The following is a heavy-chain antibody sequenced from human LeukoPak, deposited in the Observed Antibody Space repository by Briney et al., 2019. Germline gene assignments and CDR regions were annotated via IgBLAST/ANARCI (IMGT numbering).Heavy chain of an antibody. Sequence: PGGSLRLSCAASGFTFDDYAMHWVRQAPGKGLEWVSGISWNSGSIGYADSVKGRFTISRDNAKNSLYLQMSSLRAEDTALYYCAKDIPYSSGWSVYDAFDIWGQGTMVTVSS. V-gene: IGHV3-9*01. CDR1: GFTFDDYA. CDR2: ISWNSGSI. D-gene: IGHD6-19*01. J-gene: IGHJ3*02. CDR3: AKDIPYSSGWSVYDAFDI.